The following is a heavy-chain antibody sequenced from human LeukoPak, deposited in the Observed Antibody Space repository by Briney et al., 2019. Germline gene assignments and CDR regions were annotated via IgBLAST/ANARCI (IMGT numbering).Heavy chain of an antibody. CDR3: ARECRGVDTAMVGCYYYYMDV. CDR1: GVSVSDYY. CDR2: IYHSGRT. Sequence: SETLSLTCTISGVSVSDYYWSWIRQSPGKGLKWIGSIYHSGRTYYNPSLKSPVTISVDTSKNQFSLKLSSVTAADTAVYYCARECRGVDTAMVGCYYYYMDVWGKGTTVTVSS. D-gene: IGHD5-18*01. J-gene: IGHJ6*03. V-gene: IGHV4-38-2*02.